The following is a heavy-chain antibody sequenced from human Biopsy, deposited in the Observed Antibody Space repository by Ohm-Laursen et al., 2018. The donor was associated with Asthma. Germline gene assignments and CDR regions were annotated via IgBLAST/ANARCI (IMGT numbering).Heavy chain of an antibody. CDR2: VYYSGST. J-gene: IGHJ4*02. CDR3: ARGVDRVTGLLDHFDS. Sequence: TLSLTRTVCGRSLNNFYSSWTPHPSGKALESIGHVYYSGSTNYNPSLKSRVTISIDASNNQFSLKVTSVTAADTAVYYCARGVDRVTGLLDHFDSWGQGTLVTVSS. CDR1: GRSLNNFY. V-gene: IGHV4-59*01. D-gene: IGHD2-21*02.